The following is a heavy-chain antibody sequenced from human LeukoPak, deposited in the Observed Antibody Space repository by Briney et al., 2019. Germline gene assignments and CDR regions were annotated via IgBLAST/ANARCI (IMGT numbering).Heavy chain of an antibody. Sequence: ASVKVSCKASGYTFTGYYMHWVRQAPGQGLEWMGWINPNSGGTNYAQKFQGRVTMTRDTSISTAYMELSRLRSDDTAVYYCARHWMTVAPYWYLDLWGRGTLVTVSS. J-gene: IGHJ2*01. D-gene: IGHD6-19*01. CDR2: INPNSGGT. V-gene: IGHV1-2*02. CDR1: GYTFTGYY. CDR3: ARHWMTVAPYWYLDL.